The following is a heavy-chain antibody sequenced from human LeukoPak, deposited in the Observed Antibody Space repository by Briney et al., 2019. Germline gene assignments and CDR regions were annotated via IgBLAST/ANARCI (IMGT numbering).Heavy chain of an antibody. D-gene: IGHD4-17*01. CDR2: IWHDGSNK. CDR1: GFTFSNYG. J-gene: IGHJ4*02. Sequence: GGSLRLSCAASGFTFSNYGIHWVRQAPGKGLEWVAIIWHDGSNKHYVDSVKGRFTISRDNSKNTVYLQMNSLRAEDTAVYYCAKIVMTTVTTDDYWGQGTLVTVSS. CDR3: AKIVMTTVTTDDY. V-gene: IGHV3-33*06.